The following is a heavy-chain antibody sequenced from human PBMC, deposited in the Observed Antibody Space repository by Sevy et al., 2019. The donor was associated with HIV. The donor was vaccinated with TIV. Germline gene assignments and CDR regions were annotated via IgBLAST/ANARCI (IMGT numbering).Heavy chain of an antibody. CDR1: GFTFSDYY. CDR3: ASAGVVIEKDAFDF. D-gene: IGHD3-3*01. J-gene: IGHJ3*01. Sequence: GGSLRLSCAASGFTFSDYYMSWIRQAPGKGLEWVSSIISSSRYIYYPDSVRGRFTISRDNAKNSLYLQMNSLRAEDTAVYYCASAGVVIEKDAFDFWGQGTMVTVSS. CDR2: IISSSRYI. V-gene: IGHV3-11*06.